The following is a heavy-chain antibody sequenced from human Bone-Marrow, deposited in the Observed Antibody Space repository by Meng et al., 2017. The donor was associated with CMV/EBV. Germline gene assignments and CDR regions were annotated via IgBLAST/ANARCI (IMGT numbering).Heavy chain of an antibody. D-gene: IGHD2-2*01. V-gene: IGHV1-2*02. CDR3: ARVRQIVVVPEYYVDY. J-gene: IGHJ4*01. CDR2: INPNSGGT. CDR1: GYTFTGYY. Sequence: ASVKVSCKASGYTFTGYYMHWVRQAPGQGLEWMGWINPNSGGTNYAQKFQGRVTMTRDTSISTAYMELSRLRADDTAVYFCARVRQIVVVPEYYVDYWGQGTLVTFSS.